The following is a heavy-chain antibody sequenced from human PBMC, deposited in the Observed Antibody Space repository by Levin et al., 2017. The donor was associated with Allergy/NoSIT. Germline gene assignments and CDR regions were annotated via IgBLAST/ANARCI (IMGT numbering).Heavy chain of an antibody. V-gene: IGHV3-7*01. CDR1: GFTFSSYW. J-gene: IGHJ3*02. D-gene: IGHD1-26*01. CDR2: IKQDGSEK. CDR3: ARDPQVGATSAFDI. Sequence: PGESLKISCAASGFTFSSYWMSWVRQAPGKGLEWVANIKQDGSEKYYVDSVKGRFTISRDNAKNSLYLQMNSLRAEDTAVYYCARDPQVGATSAFDIWGQGTMVTVSS.